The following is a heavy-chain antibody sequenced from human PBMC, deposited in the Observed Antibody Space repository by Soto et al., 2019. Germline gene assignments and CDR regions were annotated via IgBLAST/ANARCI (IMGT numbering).Heavy chain of an antibody. CDR3: ARKACGGDCWIDY. D-gene: IGHD2-21*02. V-gene: IGHV1-69*06. Sequence: SVKVSCKASGGTFSSDAISWVRQAPGQGLEWMGGIIPIFGTANYAQKFQGRVTITADKSTSTAYMELSSLRSEDTAVYYCARKACGGDCWIDYWGQGTLVTVSS. CDR1: GGTFSSDA. CDR2: IIPIFGTA. J-gene: IGHJ4*02.